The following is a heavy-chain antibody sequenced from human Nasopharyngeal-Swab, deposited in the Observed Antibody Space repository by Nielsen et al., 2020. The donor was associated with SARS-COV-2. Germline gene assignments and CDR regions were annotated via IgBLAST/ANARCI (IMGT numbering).Heavy chain of an antibody. CDR3: AKDYGLYCSSTSCPDDAFDI. V-gene: IGHV3-23*01. CDR1: GFTFRSYV. CDR2: ISGSGGST. J-gene: IGHJ3*02. D-gene: IGHD2-2*01. Sequence: GGYLRLSCAASGFTFRSYVMSWVSQAPGKGMEWVSAISGSGGSTYYADSVKGRFTISRDNSKNTLYLQMNSLRAEDTAVYYCAKDYGLYCSSTSCPDDAFDIWGQGTMVTVSS.